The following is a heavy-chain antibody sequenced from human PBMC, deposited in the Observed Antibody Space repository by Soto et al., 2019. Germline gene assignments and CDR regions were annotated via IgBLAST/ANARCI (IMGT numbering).Heavy chain of an antibody. Sequence: QVQLQQWGAGLLKPSETLSLTCAVYGGSFSGYYWSWIRQPPGKGLEWIGEINHSGSTNYNPSLKSRVTRSVDTSKNQCSLKLSSVTAADTAVYYCARGQGAVGGLWFDPWGQGTLVTVSS. J-gene: IGHJ5*02. CDR1: GGSFSGYY. CDR3: ARGQGAVGGLWFDP. D-gene: IGHD3-16*01. V-gene: IGHV4-34*01. CDR2: INHSGST.